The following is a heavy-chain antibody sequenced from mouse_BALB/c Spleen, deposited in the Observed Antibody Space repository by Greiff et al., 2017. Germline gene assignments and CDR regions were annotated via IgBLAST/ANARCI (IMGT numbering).Heavy chain of an antibody. V-gene: IGHV1-7*01. CDR3: ARMDYYGSSYRFFLDAMDY. Sequence: QVQLLQSGAELAKPGASVKMSCKASGYTFTSYWMHWVKQRPGQGLEWIGYINPSTGYTEYNQKFKDKATLTADKSSSTAYMQLSSLTSEDSAVYYCARMDYYGSSYRFFLDAMDYWGQGTSVTVSS. J-gene: IGHJ4*01. CDR1: GYTFTSYW. CDR2: INPSTGYT. D-gene: IGHD1-1*01.